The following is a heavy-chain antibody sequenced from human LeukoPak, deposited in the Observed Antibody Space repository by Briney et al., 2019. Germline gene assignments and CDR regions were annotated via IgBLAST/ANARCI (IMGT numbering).Heavy chain of an antibody. CDR2: IYYSGST. J-gene: IGHJ4*02. Sequence: SETLSLTCTVSGGSISSYYWSWIRQPPGKGLEWIGYIYYSGSTNYNPSLKSRVTISVDTSKNQFSLKLSSVTAADMAVYYCARDLGGGSPFDYWGQGTLVTVSS. CDR3: ARDLGGGSPFDY. V-gene: IGHV4-59*01. CDR1: GGSISSYY. D-gene: IGHD3-10*01.